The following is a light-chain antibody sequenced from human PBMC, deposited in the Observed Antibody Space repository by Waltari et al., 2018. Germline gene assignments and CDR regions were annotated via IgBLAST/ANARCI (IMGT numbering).Light chain of an antibody. Sequence: QSALTQPASVSGSPGQSITISCTGTSSDVGGYKYVSWYQQHPGKAPKLMIYEASKRPSGVSNRFSGSKSGNTASLTISGLQAEDEADYYCCSYTSSSTGVFGGGTKLTVL. CDR1: SSDVGGYKY. CDR3: CSYTSSSTGV. V-gene: IGLV2-14*01. J-gene: IGLJ3*02. CDR2: EAS.